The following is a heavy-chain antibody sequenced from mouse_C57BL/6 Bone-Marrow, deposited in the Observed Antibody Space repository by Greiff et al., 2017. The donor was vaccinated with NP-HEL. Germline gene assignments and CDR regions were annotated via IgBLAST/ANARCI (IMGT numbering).Heavy chain of an antibody. Sequence: EVKLVESGGGLVKPGGSLKLSCAASGFTFSSYAMSWVRQTPEKRLEWVGTISDGGSYTYYPDNVTGRCTISSDNDKHNLYLQMSHLKSGDAAMYYCARGWLLAWFAYWGQGTLVTVSA. D-gene: IGHD2-3*01. CDR3: ARGWLLAWFAY. J-gene: IGHJ3*01. CDR2: ISDGGSYT. CDR1: GFTFSSYA. V-gene: IGHV5-4*03.